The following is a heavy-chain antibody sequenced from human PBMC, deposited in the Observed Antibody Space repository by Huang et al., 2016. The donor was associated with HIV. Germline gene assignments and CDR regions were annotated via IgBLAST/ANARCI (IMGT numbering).Heavy chain of an antibody. D-gene: IGHD2-15*01. Sequence: QVQLVESGGGVVQPGTSLRLSCAASGFIFSNFGMHWVRQAPGKGVEGVEVISYDGRSDRYSDSVKGRFTISRDNDKNTLSLEMNRLRHDDTAVYYCAKESRWFSDFDQWGQGTLVTVSS. V-gene: IGHV3-30*18. CDR1: GFIFSNFG. CDR2: ISYDGRSD. CDR3: AKESRWFSDFDQ. J-gene: IGHJ5*02.